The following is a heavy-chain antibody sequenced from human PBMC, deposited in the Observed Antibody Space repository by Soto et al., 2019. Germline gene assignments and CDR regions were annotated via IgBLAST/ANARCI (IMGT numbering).Heavy chain of an antibody. CDR3: ASDVEMATTEKYYYYGMDV. D-gene: IGHD5-12*01. Sequence: PGGSLRLSCAASGFTFSSYAMHWVRQAPGKGLEWVAVISYDGSNKYYADSVKGRFTISRDNSKNTLYLQMNSLRAEDTAVYYCASDVEMATTEKYYYYGMDVWGQGTTVTVSS. J-gene: IGHJ6*02. V-gene: IGHV3-30-3*01. CDR1: GFTFSSYA. CDR2: ISYDGSNK.